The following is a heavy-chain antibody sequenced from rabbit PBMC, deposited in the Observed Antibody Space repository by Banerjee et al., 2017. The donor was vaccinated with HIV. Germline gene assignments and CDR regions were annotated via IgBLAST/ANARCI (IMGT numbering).Heavy chain of an antibody. Sequence: QEQLVESGGGLVTLGGSLKLSCKASGFDFSSYAISWVRQAPGEGLEYIGFINTGGSTYYASWVNGRFTISKTSTTVDLKMTSLTAADTATYFCARSGVDGYGYPTGFELWGPGTLVTVS. CDR3: ARSGVDGYGYPTGFEL. D-gene: IGHD6-1*01. J-gene: IGHJ4*01. V-gene: IGHV1S36*01. CDR1: GFDFSSYA. CDR2: INTGGST.